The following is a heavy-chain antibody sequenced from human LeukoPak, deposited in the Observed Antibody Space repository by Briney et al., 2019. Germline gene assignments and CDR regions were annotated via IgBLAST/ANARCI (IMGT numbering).Heavy chain of an antibody. Sequence: GGSLRLSCAASGFTFSSYAMSWVRQAPGKGLEWVANIKQDGSEKYYVDSVKGRFTISRDNAKNSLYLQMNSLRAEDTAVYYCAREDYGDLYFDYWGQGTLVTVSS. D-gene: IGHD4-17*01. J-gene: IGHJ4*02. CDR1: GFTFSSYA. V-gene: IGHV3-7*01. CDR3: AREDYGDLYFDY. CDR2: IKQDGSEK.